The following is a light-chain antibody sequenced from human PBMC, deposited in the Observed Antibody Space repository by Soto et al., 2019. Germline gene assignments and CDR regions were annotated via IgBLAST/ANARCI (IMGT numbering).Light chain of an antibody. CDR1: QSVSSSY. V-gene: IGKV3-20*01. CDR3: QQYGRSPRT. J-gene: IGKJ1*01. Sequence: EIVLTQSPGTLSLSPGEIATLSCRASQSVSSSYLAWYQQKPGQAPRLLIYGASSRATGIPDRFSGSGSGTDFTLTISRLEPEDFAVYYCQQYGRSPRTFGQGTKVEVK. CDR2: GAS.